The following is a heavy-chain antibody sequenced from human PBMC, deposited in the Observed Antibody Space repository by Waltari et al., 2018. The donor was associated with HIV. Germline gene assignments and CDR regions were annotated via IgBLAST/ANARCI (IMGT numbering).Heavy chain of an antibody. CDR1: GGSISSYY. D-gene: IGHD2-21*02. Sequence: QVQLQESGPGLVKPSETLSLTCTVSGGSISSYYWSWIRQPPGKGLGGIGYIEYSGSTNYNPSHKSQVTISVDTSKNQFSLKLSSVTAADTAVYYCARLCGGDCYSVYYYGMDVWGQGTTVTVSS. CDR3: ARLCGGDCYSVYYYGMDV. CDR2: IEYSGST. J-gene: IGHJ6*02. V-gene: IGHV4-59*01.